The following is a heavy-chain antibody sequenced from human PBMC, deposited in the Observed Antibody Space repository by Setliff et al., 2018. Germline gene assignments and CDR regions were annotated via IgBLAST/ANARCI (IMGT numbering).Heavy chain of an antibody. D-gene: IGHD3-9*01. J-gene: IGHJ6*03. CDR1: GGSISSYY. V-gene: IGHV4-59*08. CDR2: ISYSGAT. Sequence: PSETLSLTCTVSGGSISSYYWSWIRQPPGKGLQWIGYISYSGATNYSPSLKSRVTISVDTSKNQFSLRLNSVTAADTAVYYCARLPKIVTGYYGSHYYYYMDVWGKGTTVTVSS. CDR3: ARLPKIVTGYYGSHYYYYMDV.